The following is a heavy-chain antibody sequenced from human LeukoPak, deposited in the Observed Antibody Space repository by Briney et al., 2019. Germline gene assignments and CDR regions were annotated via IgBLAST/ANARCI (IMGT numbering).Heavy chain of an antibody. Sequence: GGSLRLSCAASGFTFSSYGMHWVRQAPGKGLEWVSVIWYDGSNKYYADSVKGRFTISRDNSKNTLYLQMNSLRAEDTAVYYCARDGGKRFGYYGMDVWGQGTTVTVSS. D-gene: IGHD2-15*01. V-gene: IGHV3-33*01. J-gene: IGHJ6*02. CDR3: ARDGGKRFGYYGMDV. CDR1: GFTFSSYG. CDR2: IWYDGSNK.